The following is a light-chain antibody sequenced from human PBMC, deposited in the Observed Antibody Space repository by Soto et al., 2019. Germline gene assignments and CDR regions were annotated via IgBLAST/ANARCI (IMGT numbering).Light chain of an antibody. CDR2: EGS. V-gene: IGLV2-23*01. CDR3: CSYAGSSTYVV. J-gene: IGLJ2*01. CDR1: SSDVGSYNL. Sequence: QSALTQPASVSGSPGQSITISCTGTSSDVGSYNLVSWYQQHPGKAPKLMIYEGSKRPSGVSNRXSGSNSGNTASLTISGXXXEDEADXXCCSYAGSSTYVVFGGGTQLTVL.